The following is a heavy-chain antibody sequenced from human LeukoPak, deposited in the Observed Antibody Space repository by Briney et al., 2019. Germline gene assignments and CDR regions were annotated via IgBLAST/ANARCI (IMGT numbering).Heavy chain of an antibody. D-gene: IGHD2-15*01. CDR2: ISGSGGST. V-gene: IGHV3-23*01. Sequence: QTGGSLRLPCAASGFTFSSYAMSWVRQAPGKGLEWVSAISGSGGSTYYADSVKGRFTISRDNSKNTLYLQMNSLRAEDTAVYYCAKDGVVVAAYFFDYWGQGTLVTVSS. CDR3: AKDGVVVAAYFFDY. J-gene: IGHJ4*02. CDR1: GFTFSSYA.